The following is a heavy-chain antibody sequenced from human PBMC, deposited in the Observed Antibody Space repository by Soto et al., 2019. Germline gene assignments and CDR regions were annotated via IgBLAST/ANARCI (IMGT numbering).Heavy chain of an antibody. CDR1: GGSISSYY. D-gene: IGHD3-22*01. CDR2: IYYSGST. J-gene: IGHJ1*01. V-gene: IGHV4-59*01. CDR3: ATLTYYYYSSGYYRHLYFHH. Sequence: SETLSLTCTVSGGSISSYYWSWIRQPPGKGLEWIGYIYYSGSTNYNPSLKSRVTISVDTSKNQFSLKLSSVTAADTAVYYCATLTYYYYSSGYYRHLYFHHWGQGTLVTVSS.